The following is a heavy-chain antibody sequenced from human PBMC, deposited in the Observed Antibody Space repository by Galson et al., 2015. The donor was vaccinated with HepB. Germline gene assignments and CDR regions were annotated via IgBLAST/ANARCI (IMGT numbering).Heavy chain of an antibody. V-gene: IGHV1-69*02. CDR2: IIPILGIA. CDR1: GGTFSSYT. D-gene: IGHD6-13*01. Sequence: SVKVSCKASGGTFSSYTISWVRQAPGQGLEWMGRIIPILGIANYAQKFQGRVTITADKSTSTAYMELSSLRSEDTAVYYCAGAPRSGIAAAGTLLYYGMDVWGQGTTVTVSS. CDR3: AGAPRSGIAAAGTLLYYGMDV. J-gene: IGHJ6*02.